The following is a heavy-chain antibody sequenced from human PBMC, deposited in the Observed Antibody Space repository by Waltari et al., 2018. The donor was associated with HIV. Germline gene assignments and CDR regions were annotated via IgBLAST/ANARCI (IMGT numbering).Heavy chain of an antibody. CDR1: GPSFGGNS. CDR2: ISYDGIKK. D-gene: IGHD3-10*01. CDR3: AKDSSQVHWFGESLAL. J-gene: IGHJ4*02. V-gene: IGHV3-30*18. Sequence: QEQLVESGGGVVQPGDVLRLSCAASGPSFGGNSLPWVRQAPGKVLEWVAAISYDGIKKYYGDSLRGRFIISRDNSKKTLYLQMNTLRPEDTAIYFCAKDSSQVHWFGESLALWGQGTLVIVSS.